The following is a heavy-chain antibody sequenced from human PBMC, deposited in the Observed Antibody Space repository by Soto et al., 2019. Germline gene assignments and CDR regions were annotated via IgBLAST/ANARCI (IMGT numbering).Heavy chain of an antibody. CDR2: ISAYNGNT. J-gene: IGHJ6*03. Sequence: ASVKVSCKASGYPFTSYGISWVRQAPGQGLEWMGWISAYNGNTNYAQKLQGRVTMTTDTSTSTAYMELRSLRSDDTAVYYCARGGDGARYCSSTSCSPYYYYYMDVWGKGTTVTVSS. CDR1: GYPFTSYG. D-gene: IGHD2-2*01. CDR3: ARGGDGARYCSSTSCSPYYYYYMDV. V-gene: IGHV1-18*01.